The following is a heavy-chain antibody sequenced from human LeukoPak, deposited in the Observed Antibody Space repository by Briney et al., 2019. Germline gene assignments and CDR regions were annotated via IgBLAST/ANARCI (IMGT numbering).Heavy chain of an antibody. CDR3: ARDNSVEDTAWWFDP. CDR1: GYTFTSYG. CDR2: ISAYNGNT. V-gene: IGHV1-18*01. Sequence: ASVKVSCKASGYTFTSYGISRVRQAPGQGREWMGWISAYNGNTNYAQKLQGRVTMTTDTSTSTAYMELRSLRSDDTAVYYCARDNSVEDTAWWFDPWGQGTLVTVSS. D-gene: IGHD4-23*01. J-gene: IGHJ5*02.